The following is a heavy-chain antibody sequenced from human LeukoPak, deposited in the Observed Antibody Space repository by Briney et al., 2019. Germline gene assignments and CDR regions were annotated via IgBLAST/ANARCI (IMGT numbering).Heavy chain of an antibody. V-gene: IGHV1-18*01. CDR1: GYTFTSYG. J-gene: IGHJ4*02. Sequence: ASVKVSCKASGYTFTSYGISWVRQAPGQGLEWMGWISAYNGNTNYAQKLQGRVTMTTDTSTSTAYMELRSLRSDDTAVYYCARVPITMVREPLAYWGQGTLVTVSS. CDR3: ARVPITMVREPLAY. D-gene: IGHD3-10*01. CDR2: ISAYNGNT.